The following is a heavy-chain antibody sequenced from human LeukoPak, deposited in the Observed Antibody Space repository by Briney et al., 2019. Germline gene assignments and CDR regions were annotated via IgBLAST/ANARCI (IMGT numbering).Heavy chain of an antibody. CDR2: MDPNSGNA. CDR3: ARAHRGVLRFLEWFSYYFDY. J-gene: IGHJ4*02. Sequence: GASVKVSCKASGYTFTSYDINWVRQAAGQGLEWMGGMDPNSGNAGYTQKFQGRVTMTRNTSISTAYMELSSLRSEDTAVYYCARAHRGVLRFLEWFSYYFDYWGQGTLVTVSS. D-gene: IGHD3-3*01. V-gene: IGHV1-8*01. CDR1: GYTFTSYD.